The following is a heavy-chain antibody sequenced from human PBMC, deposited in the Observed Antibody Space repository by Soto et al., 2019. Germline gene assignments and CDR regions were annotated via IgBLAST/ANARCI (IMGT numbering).Heavy chain of an antibody. CDR3: ARSPLSYNWNYGLYFDY. Sequence: SETLSLTCTVSGGSISSYYWSWIRQPPGKGLEWIGYIYYSGSTNYNPSLKSRVTISVDTSKNQFSLKLSSVTAADTAVYYCARSPLSYNWNYGLYFDYWGQGTLVTVS. J-gene: IGHJ4*02. CDR1: GGSISSYY. D-gene: IGHD1-7*01. V-gene: IGHV4-59*01. CDR2: IYYSGST.